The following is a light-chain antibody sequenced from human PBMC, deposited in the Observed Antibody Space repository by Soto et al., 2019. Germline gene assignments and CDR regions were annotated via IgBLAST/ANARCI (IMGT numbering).Light chain of an antibody. CDR2: DAS. J-gene: IGKJ2*01. Sequence: DIQMTQSPSTLSASVGDRVTITCRASQSISSWLAWYQQKPGTAPKFLIYDASNLESGVPSRFSGSGSGTEFTLNISSLQPDDFATYYCQQYNGYPYTFGQGTKLEIK. V-gene: IGKV1-5*01. CDR3: QQYNGYPYT. CDR1: QSISSW.